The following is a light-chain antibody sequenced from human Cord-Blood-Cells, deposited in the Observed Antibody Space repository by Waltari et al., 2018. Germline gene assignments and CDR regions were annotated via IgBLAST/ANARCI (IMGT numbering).Light chain of an antibody. CDR2: EGS. Sequence: QSALTQPASVSGSPGQSITISCTGTSSDVGSYNLVSWYQQHPGKAPKLMVYEGSKRASGVSNPVSGCKCGNTHSLTIAGLRAEDEADYYGCSCAGRSTFVVFGGGTKLTVL. CDR3: CSCAGRSTFVV. V-gene: IGLV2-23*03. CDR1: SSDVGSYNL. J-gene: IGLJ2*01.